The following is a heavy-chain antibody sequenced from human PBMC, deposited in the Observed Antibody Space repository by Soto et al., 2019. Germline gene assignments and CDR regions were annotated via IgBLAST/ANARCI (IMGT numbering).Heavy chain of an antibody. J-gene: IGHJ4*02. Sequence: QVQLVQSGAEVKKPGASVXVSXKASGYTFTXYGISWVRQAPGQGLEWMGWIRAYNGNTNYAQKLQGRVTMTTDTSTSTAYMELRSLRSDDTAVYYCARDRINIAVAGPEDYWGQGTLVTVSS. V-gene: IGHV1-18*01. CDR2: IRAYNGNT. CDR3: ARDRINIAVAGPEDY. D-gene: IGHD6-19*01. CDR1: GYTFTXYG.